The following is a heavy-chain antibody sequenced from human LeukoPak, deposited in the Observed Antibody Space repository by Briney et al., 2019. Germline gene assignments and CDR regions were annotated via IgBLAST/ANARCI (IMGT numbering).Heavy chain of an antibody. CDR1: GYTFTSYD. Sequence: ASVTVSFKASGYTFTSYDINWVRQATGQGLEWMGWMNPNSGNTGYARKFQGRVTMTRNTSISTAYMELSSLRSEDTAVYYCARRLKSGSYFYYYYYGMDVWGQGTTVTVSS. J-gene: IGHJ6*02. CDR2: MNPNSGNT. D-gene: IGHD1-26*01. V-gene: IGHV1-8*01. CDR3: ARRLKSGSYFYYYYYGMDV.